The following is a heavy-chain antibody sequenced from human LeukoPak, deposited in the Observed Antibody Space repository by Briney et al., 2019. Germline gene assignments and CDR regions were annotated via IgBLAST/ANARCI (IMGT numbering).Heavy chain of an antibody. Sequence: ASVKVSCKASGYTFTGYYMHWVRQAPGQGLEWMGRINPNSGGTNYAQKFQGRVTMTRDTSISTAYMELSRLRSDDTAVYYCARDMVVVAATRLNWFDPWGQGTLVTVSS. D-gene: IGHD2-15*01. CDR2: INPNSGGT. V-gene: IGHV1-2*06. CDR3: ARDMVVVAATRLNWFDP. J-gene: IGHJ5*02. CDR1: GYTFTGYY.